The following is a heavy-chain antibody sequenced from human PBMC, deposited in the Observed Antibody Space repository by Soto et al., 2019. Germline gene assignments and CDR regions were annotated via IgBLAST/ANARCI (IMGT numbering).Heavy chain of an antibody. CDR2: IDPSDSQT. CDR3: ARQICASDTGPNFKYYFDS. V-gene: IGHV5-10-1*01. J-gene: IGHJ4*02. Sequence: GESLKISCKGSGYSFAGYWITWVRQKPGKGLEWMGRIDPSDSQTYYSPSFRGHVTIPVTNCITTVFLQWGSLRASDTALYYCARQICASDTGPNFKYYFDSWGQGTPVTVSS. CDR1: GYSFAGYW. D-gene: IGHD5-18*01.